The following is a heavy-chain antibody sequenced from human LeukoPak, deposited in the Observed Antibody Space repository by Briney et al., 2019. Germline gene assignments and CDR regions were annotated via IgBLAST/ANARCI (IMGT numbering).Heavy chain of an antibody. D-gene: IGHD3-22*01. CDR3: AREPEYYYDSSGNRGGY. V-gene: IGHV4-59*06. J-gene: IGHJ4*02. CDR1: GGSISTYY. CDR2: IYYSGST. Sequence: SETLSLTCTVSGGSISTYYWNWIRQHPGKGLEWIGYIYYSGSTYYNPSLKSRVTISVDTSKNQFSLKLSSVTAADTAVYYCAREPEYYYDSSGNRGGYWGQGTLVTVSS.